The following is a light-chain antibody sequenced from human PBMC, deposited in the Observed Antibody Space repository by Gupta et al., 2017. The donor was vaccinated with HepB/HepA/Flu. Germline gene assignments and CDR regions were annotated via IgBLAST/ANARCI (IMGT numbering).Light chain of an antibody. V-gene: IGKV3-20*01. Sequence: EIVLTQSPCTLPLSPGEGATLSCRASQSMRRTYLAWYQQKPGQAPRLLIHDASTRAIGTPDRFSGSGSGTDFTLTISRLEPEDFAVYYCQQYVNSPITFGQGTRLEIK. J-gene: IGKJ5*01. CDR1: QSMRRTY. CDR3: QQYVNSPIT. CDR2: DAS.